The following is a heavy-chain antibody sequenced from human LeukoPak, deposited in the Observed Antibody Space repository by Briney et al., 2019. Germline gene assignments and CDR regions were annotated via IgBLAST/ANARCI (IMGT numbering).Heavy chain of an antibody. D-gene: IGHD3-10*01. CDR1: GFSFSSYG. Sequence: PGGSLRLSCGASGFSFSSYGMNWVRQAPGKGLEWVAFIRYDGSNQYYADSVKGRFTISRDSSKNTLYLQMNSLRAEDTAVYYCAKDSITMVRGVINYFDYWGQGTLVTVSS. V-gene: IGHV3-30*02. CDR2: IRYDGSNQ. CDR3: AKDSITMVRGVINYFDY. J-gene: IGHJ4*02.